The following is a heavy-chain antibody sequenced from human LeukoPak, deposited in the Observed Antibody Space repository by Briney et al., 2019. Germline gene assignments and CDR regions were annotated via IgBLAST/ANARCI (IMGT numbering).Heavy chain of an antibody. CDR2: IRYDGSNK. V-gene: IGHV3-30*02. J-gene: IGHJ6*02. CDR3: ARLYNYDSSGYPIMDV. CDR1: GFTFSSYG. D-gene: IGHD3-22*01. Sequence: GGSLRLSCAASGFTFSSYGMHWVRQAPGKGLEWVAFIRYDGSNKYYADSVKGRFTISRDNAKNSLYLQMNSLRAEDTAVYYCARLYNYDSSGYPIMDVWGQGTTVTVSS.